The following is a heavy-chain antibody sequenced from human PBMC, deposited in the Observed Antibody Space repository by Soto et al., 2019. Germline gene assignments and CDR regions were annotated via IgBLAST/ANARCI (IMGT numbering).Heavy chain of an antibody. V-gene: IGHV1-18*01. CDR1: GYTITSSG. Sequence: ASVKVSCKASGYTITSSGISRVRLAPGQGLEWMGWISAYNGNTNYAQKLQGRVTMTTDTSTSTAYMELRSLRSDDTAVYYCASSDGSGPYYFDYWGQGTLVTVPQ. CDR2: ISAYNGNT. CDR3: ASSDGSGPYYFDY. J-gene: IGHJ4*02. D-gene: IGHD3-10*01.